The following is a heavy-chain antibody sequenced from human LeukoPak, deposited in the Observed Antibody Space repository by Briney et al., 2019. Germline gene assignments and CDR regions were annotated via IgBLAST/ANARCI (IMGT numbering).Heavy chain of an antibody. CDR3: AKDSAKKYDDY. Sequence: PGGSLRLSCAASGLTFSSYAMSWVRQAPGKGLEWVSTIGGSGGSTYYADSVKGRFTISRENSKNTLYLQMNSLRAEDTAVYYCAKDSAKKYDDYWGQGTLVTVSS. D-gene: IGHD2/OR15-2a*01. CDR2: IGGSGGST. CDR1: GLTFSSYA. V-gene: IGHV3-23*01. J-gene: IGHJ4*02.